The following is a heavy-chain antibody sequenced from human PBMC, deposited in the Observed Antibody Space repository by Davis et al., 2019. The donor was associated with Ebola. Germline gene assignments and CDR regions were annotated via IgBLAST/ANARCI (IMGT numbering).Heavy chain of an antibody. V-gene: IGHV3-21*01. J-gene: IGHJ4*02. CDR3: ARGCRGGDCYFHY. CDR2: ISSSSSYI. D-gene: IGHD2-21*01. CDR1: GFTFSSYS. Sequence: PGGSLRLSCAASGFTFSSYSMNWVRQAPGKGLEWVSSISSSSSYIYYADSVKVRFTISRDNAKNTLYLQMNSLRAEDTAVYYCARGCRGGDCYFHYWGQGTLVTVSS.